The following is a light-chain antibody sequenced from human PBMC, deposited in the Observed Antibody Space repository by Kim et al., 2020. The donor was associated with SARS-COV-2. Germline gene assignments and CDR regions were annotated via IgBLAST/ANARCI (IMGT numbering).Light chain of an antibody. J-gene: IGKJ4*01. V-gene: IGKV3-15*01. Sequence: VSPGERVPLSCSDSQSVTSNLAWYQKKPGQTPSLLIYDAYTRATDIPGRFSGSGSGAEFTLTISSLQSEDFAVYYCQQYHKWPLTFGGGTKVDIK. CDR3: QQYHKWPLT. CDR2: DAY. CDR1: QSVTSN.